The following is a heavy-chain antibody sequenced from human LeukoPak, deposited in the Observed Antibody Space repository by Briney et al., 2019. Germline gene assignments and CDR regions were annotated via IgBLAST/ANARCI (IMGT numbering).Heavy chain of an antibody. D-gene: IGHD1-1*01. V-gene: IGHV3-7*01. Sequence: WGSLTLSCAAAGCTFSDYCMTWVRQFPGQGLEWVANIKQDGSESYYVDSVKGRFTISRDNAKRSLYLDMDRLRVEETAVYYCARVGAWALQRVFDYWGEGALVTVSS. CDR1: GCTFSDYC. CDR3: ARVGAWALQRVFDY. J-gene: IGHJ4*02. CDR2: IKQDGSES.